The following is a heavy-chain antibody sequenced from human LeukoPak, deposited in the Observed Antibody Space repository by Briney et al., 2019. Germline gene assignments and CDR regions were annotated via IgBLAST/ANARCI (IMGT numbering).Heavy chain of an antibody. V-gene: IGHV4-34*01. CDR3: ARRTSSIVVVPAAIDY. CDR1: GGSFSGYY. CDR2: INHSGST. J-gene: IGHJ4*02. Sequence: SETLSLTCAVYGGSFSGYYWSWIRQPPGKGLEWIGEINHSGSTNYNPSLKSRVTISVDTSKNQFSLKLSSVTAADTAVYYCARRTSSIVVVPAAIDYWGQGTLVTVSS. D-gene: IGHD2-2*01.